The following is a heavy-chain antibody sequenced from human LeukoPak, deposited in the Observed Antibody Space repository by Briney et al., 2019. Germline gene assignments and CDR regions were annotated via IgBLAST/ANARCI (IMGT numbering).Heavy chain of an antibody. Sequence: GGSLRLSCAASGFTFSSYSMNWVRQAPGKGLEWVSYISSSSSTIYYADSVKGRFTISRDNAKNSLYLQMNSLRDDDTAVYYCARDRYGDGFAHLDYWGQGALVTVSS. CDR3: ARDRYGDGFAHLDY. CDR2: ISSSSSTI. V-gene: IGHV3-48*02. CDR1: GFTFSSYS. D-gene: IGHD5-24*01. J-gene: IGHJ4*02.